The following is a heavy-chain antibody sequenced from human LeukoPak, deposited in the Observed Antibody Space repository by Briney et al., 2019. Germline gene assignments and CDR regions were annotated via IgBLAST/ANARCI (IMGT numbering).Heavy chain of an antibody. Sequence: GGSLRLSCAASGFSSSSDGMSWVRQAPGKGLEWVSSISTSSSYIYYADSVKGRFTVSRDNAKNSVYLQMNSLRAEDTAVYYCARDPNVVIVSASCFDYWGQGTLVTVSS. CDR2: ISTSSSYI. CDR1: GFSSSSDG. D-gene: IGHD2-15*01. J-gene: IGHJ4*02. CDR3: ARDPNVVIVSASCFDY. V-gene: IGHV3-21*01.